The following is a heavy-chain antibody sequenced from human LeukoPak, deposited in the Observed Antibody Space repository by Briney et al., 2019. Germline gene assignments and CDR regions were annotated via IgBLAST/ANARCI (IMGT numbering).Heavy chain of an antibody. CDR1: GFTFSSYG. Sequence: GRSLRLSCAASGFTFSSYGMHWVRQAPGKGLEWVAVISYDGSNKYYADSVKGRFTISRDNSKNTLYLQMNSLRAEDTAVYYCATNTAMDYCFDYWGQGTLVTVSS. D-gene: IGHD5-18*01. CDR2: ISYDGSNK. V-gene: IGHV3-30*03. CDR3: ATNTAMDYCFDY. J-gene: IGHJ4*02.